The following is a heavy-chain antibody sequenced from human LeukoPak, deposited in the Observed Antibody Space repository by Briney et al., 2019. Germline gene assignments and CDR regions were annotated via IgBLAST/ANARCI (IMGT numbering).Heavy chain of an antibody. CDR1: GFTFSDHY. V-gene: IGHV3-72*01. Sequence: GGSLRLSFAASGFTFSDHYMDWVRQAPGKGLEWVGRSRNKANSYTTEYAASVKGRFTISRDDSENSLYLQMNSLKTEDTAVYYCAREESIAAAGRGYYYYGMDVWGQGTTVTVSS. J-gene: IGHJ6*02. D-gene: IGHD6-13*01. CDR2: SRNKANSYTT. CDR3: AREESIAAAGRGYYYYGMDV.